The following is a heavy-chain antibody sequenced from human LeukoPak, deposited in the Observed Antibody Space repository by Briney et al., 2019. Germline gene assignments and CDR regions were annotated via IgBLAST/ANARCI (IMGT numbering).Heavy chain of an antibody. Sequence: GGSLRLSCAASGFTFSSYWMSWVRQAPGKGLEWVANIKQDGSEKYYVDSVKGRFTISRDNAKNSLYLQMNSLRAEDTAVYYCAKQSGVYCSGGSCYYYYYMDVWGKGTTVTVSS. J-gene: IGHJ6*03. CDR3: AKQSGVYCSGGSCYYYYYMDV. CDR2: IKQDGSEK. D-gene: IGHD2-15*01. V-gene: IGHV3-7*01. CDR1: GFTFSSYW.